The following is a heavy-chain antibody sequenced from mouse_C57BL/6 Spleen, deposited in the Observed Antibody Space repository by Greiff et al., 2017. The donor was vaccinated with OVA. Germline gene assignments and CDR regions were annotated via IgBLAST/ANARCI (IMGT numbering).Heavy chain of an antibody. J-gene: IGHJ3*01. Sequence: VMLVESGAELVKPGASVKMSCKASGYTFTTYPIEWMKQNHGKSLEWIGNFHPYNDDTKYNEKFKGKATLTVEKSSSTVYLELSRLTSDDSAVYYCARNYYGSSYVGFAYWGQGTLVTVSA. CDR1: GYTFTTYP. V-gene: IGHV1-47*01. CDR2: FHPYNDDT. D-gene: IGHD1-1*01. CDR3: ARNYYGSSYVGFAY.